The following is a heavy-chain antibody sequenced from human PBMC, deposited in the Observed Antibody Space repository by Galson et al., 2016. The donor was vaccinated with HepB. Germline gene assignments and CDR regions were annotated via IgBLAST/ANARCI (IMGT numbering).Heavy chain of an antibody. CDR2: IHDSGST. CDR3: ARDSAGSFDL. Sequence: ETLSLTCVVYGGSFSGYYWSWIRQPPGKGLEWIGEIHDSGSTNYNPSLKSRVTISVDTSKNWFSLRLSSVTAADTAVYYCARDSAGSFDLWGRGTLVTVSS. D-gene: IGHD3-10*01. J-gene: IGHJ2*01. CDR1: GGSFSGYY. V-gene: IGHV4-34*01.